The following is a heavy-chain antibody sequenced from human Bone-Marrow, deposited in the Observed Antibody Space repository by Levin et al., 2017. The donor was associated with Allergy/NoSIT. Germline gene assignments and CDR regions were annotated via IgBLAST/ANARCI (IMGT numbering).Heavy chain of an antibody. V-gene: IGHV4-34*01. D-gene: IGHD2-21*02. CDR1: GASLREDF. CDR2: INHGGIT. J-gene: IGHJ5*02. Sequence: SETLSLTCDFNGASLREDFWMWVRQPRGKGLEWIGEINHGGITNYNPSLKSRVSISIDMSKRQFSLTLNSVTAADTAVYFCARGLGTQCLNNICYWDKKPLTWIDPWGQGSLVVVSS. CDR3: ARGLGTQCLNNICYWDKKPLTWIDP.